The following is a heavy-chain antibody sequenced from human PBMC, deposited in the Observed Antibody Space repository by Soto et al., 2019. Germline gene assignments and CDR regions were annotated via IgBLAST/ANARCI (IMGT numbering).Heavy chain of an antibody. CDR2: ISGSGGST. V-gene: IGHV3-23*01. CDR1: GFTFSSYA. D-gene: IGHD5-12*01. CDR3: AKDPGFRDGYN. J-gene: IGHJ4*02. Sequence: GGSLRLSFAAAGFTFSSYALSWGRQAPGKGLEWVSAISGSGGSTYYADSVKGRFTISRDNSKNTLYLQMNSLRAEDTAVYYCAKDPGFRDGYNWGQGTLVTVSS.